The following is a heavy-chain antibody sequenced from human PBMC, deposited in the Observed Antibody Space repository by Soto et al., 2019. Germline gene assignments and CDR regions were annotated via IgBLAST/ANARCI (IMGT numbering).Heavy chain of an antibody. CDR2: INPKTGGT. CDR1: GYAFTGYY. CDR3: ARGDDYSSGYEY. Sequence: GASVKVSWEASGYAFTGYYMHGVRQAPGQGLEWIGWINPKTGGTNSAQKFKGWVTMTRDTSIRTAYMELSRLRSDDTAVYYCARGDDYSSGYEYGGQGTLVTVSS. V-gene: IGHV1-2*04. J-gene: IGHJ4*02. D-gene: IGHD6-19*01.